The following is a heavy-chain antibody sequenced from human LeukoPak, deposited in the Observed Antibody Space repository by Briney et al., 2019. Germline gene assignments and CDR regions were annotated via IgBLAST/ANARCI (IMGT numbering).Heavy chain of an antibody. V-gene: IGHV3-7*01. D-gene: IGHD2-21*02. J-gene: IGHJ4*02. Sequence: GGSLRLSCAASGFTFSSYWMSWVRQAPGKGLEWVANIKQDGSEKYYVDSVKGRFTISRDNSKNTLYLQMNSLRAEDTAMYYCARVRIGGYCGGDCYSPDYWGQGTLVTVSS. CDR2: IKQDGSEK. CDR1: GFTFSSYW. CDR3: ARVRIGGYCGGDCYSPDY.